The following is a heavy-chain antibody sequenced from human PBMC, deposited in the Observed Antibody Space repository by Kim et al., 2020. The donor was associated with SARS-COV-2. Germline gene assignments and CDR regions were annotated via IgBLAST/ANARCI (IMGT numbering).Heavy chain of an antibody. CDR3: ARLGRTMVRGVIIKGRAFDI. D-gene: IGHD3-10*01. Sequence: RVTISVDTSKNQFSLKLSAVTAADTAVYYCARLGRTMVRGVIIKGRAFDIWGQGTMVTVSS. V-gene: IGHV4-34*01. J-gene: IGHJ3*02.